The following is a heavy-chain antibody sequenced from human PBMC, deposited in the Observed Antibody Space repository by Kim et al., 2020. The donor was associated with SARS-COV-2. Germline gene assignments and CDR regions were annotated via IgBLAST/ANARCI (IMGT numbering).Heavy chain of an antibody. V-gene: IGHV3-33*01. J-gene: IGHJ6*02. Sequence: GGSLRLSCAASGFTFSSYGMHWVRQAPGKGLEWVAVIWYDGSNKYYADSVKGRFTISRDNSKNTLYLQMNSLRAEDTAVYYCARGLLDIVVVPAAIPAYYYYYGMDVWGQGTTVTVSS. CDR3: ARGLLDIVVVPAAIPAYYYYYGMDV. CDR2: IWYDGSNK. CDR1: GFTFSSYG. D-gene: IGHD2-2*02.